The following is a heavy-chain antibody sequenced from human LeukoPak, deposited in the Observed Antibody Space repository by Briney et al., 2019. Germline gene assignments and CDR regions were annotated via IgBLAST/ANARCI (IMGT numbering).Heavy chain of an antibody. D-gene: IGHD6-6*01. CDR1: GGSISSSSYY. J-gene: IGHJ6*03. V-gene: IGHV4-39*01. CDR2: IYYSGST. CDR3: ARRGGSSIAARWGYYYYMDV. Sequence: SETLSLTCTVSGGSISSSSYYWGWIRQPPGKGLEWIGSIYYSGSTCYNPSLKSRVTISVDTSKNQFSLKLSSVTAADTAVYYCARRGGSSIAARWGYYYYMDVWGKGTTVAVSS.